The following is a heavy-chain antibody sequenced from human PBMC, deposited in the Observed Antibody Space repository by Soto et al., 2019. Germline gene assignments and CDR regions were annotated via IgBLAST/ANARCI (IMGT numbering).Heavy chain of an antibody. CDR1: GGTFSSYT. D-gene: IGHD4-4*01. J-gene: IGHJ6*02. V-gene: IGHV1-46*01. CDR2: INPSGGGT. CDR3: ARELAELTTVLYFYGMDV. Sequence: GASVKVSCKASGGTFSSYTISWVRQAPGQGLEWMGIINPSGGGTSYAQKFQDRVTMTRDTSTNTVYMDLSSLRSEDTAVYYCARELAELTTVLYFYGMDVWGQGTTVTVPS.